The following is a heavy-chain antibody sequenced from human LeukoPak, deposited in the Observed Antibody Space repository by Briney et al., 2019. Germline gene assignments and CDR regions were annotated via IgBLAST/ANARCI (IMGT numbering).Heavy chain of an antibody. CDR2: INPNSGGT. V-gene: IGHV1-2*04. CDR3: AVSMVRGVITFDY. J-gene: IGHJ4*02. CDR1: GYTFTGYY. Sequence: GASVKVSCKASGYTFTGYYMHWVRQAPGQGLEWMGWINPNSGGTNYAQKFQGWVTMTRDTSISTAYMELSRLRSDDTAVYYCAVSMVRGVITFDYWGQGTLVTVSS. D-gene: IGHD3-10*01.